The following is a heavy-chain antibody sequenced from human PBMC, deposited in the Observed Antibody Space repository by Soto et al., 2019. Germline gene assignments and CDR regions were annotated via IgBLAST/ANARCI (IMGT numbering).Heavy chain of an antibody. D-gene: IGHD3-22*01. CDR2: ISGGGST. CDR1: GFIFSSYD. CDR3: ASYYDSSAFFDY. V-gene: IGHV3-23*01. Sequence: GGSLRLSCAASGFIFSSYDMSWVRLAPGKGLEWVSSISGGGSTFYADSVKGRFTISRDNFKNTLYLQMNSLRAEDSAVYYCASYYDSSAFFDYWGQGTLVTVSS. J-gene: IGHJ4*02.